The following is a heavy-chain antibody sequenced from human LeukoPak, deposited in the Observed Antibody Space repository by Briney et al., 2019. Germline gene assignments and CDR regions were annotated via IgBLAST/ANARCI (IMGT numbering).Heavy chain of an antibody. CDR3: ARDISMGGDPDTYYYYYMDV. J-gene: IGHJ6*03. D-gene: IGHD3-16*01. CDR2: IYTSGST. Sequence: SETLSLTCTVSGGSISSYYWSWIRQPAGKGLEWIGRIYTSGSTNYNPSLKSRVTMSVDTSKNQFSLKLSSVTAADTAVYYCARDISMGGDPDTYYYYYMDVWGKGTTVTVSS. V-gene: IGHV4-4*07. CDR1: GGSISSYY.